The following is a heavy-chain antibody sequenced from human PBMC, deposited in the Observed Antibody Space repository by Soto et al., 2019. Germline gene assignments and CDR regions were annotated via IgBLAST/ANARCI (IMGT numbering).Heavy chain of an antibody. CDR1: GFTFSSYG. J-gene: IGHJ4*02. D-gene: IGHD6-13*01. CDR2: ISYDGSST. CDR3: AKGISMLVLLTSVEW. Sequence: GGSLRLSCAASGFTFSSYGMHWVRQAPGKGLEWAAVISYDGSSTYYADSVKGRFTISRDNSKNTLYLEMSSLRAEDTAVYYCAKGISMLVLLTSVEWWGQGTLVTVSS. V-gene: IGHV3-30*18.